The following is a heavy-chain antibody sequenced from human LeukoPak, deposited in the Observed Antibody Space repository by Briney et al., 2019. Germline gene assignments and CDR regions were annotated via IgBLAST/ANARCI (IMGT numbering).Heavy chain of an antibody. CDR3: AKTTTGYSSGRYPGWPADY. D-gene: IGHD6-19*01. CDR1: GFTFNSYA. J-gene: IGHJ4*02. CDR2: IFGSGGSP. V-gene: IGHV3-23*01. Sequence: GGSLRLSCAAYGFTFNSYAMYWVRQAPGKGLEWVSGIFGSGGSPHYADSVKGRFTISRDNSKNTVYLQMSSLRAEDTAVYYCAKTTTGYSSGRYPGWPADYWGQESLVTVSS.